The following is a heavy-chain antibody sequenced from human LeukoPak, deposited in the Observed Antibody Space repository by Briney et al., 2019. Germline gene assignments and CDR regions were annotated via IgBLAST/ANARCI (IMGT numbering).Heavy chain of an antibody. D-gene: IGHD2-15*01. V-gene: IGHV1-3*01. J-gene: IGHJ5*02. CDR2: INAGNGNT. CDR1: GYTFTSYA. Sequence: ASVKVSCKASGYTFTSYAMHWVRQAPGQRLEWMGWINAGNGNTKYSQKFQGRVTITRDTSASTAYMELSSLRSEDTAVYYCAREPSGYCSGGSCYDWFDPWGQGTLVTVSS. CDR3: AREPSGYCSGGSCYDWFDP.